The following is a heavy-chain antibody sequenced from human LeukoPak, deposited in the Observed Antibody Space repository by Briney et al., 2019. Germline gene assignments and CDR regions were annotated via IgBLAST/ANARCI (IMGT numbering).Heavy chain of an antibody. CDR3: AGPLLLWFGELSDGMDV. V-gene: IGHV1-2*06. J-gene: IGHJ6*02. CDR1: GYTFTGYY. Sequence: ASVKVSFKASGYTFTGYYMHWVRQAPGQGLEWMGRINPNSGGTNYAQKFQGRVTMTRDTSISTAYMELSRLRSDDTAVYYCAGPLLLWFGELSDGMDVWGQGTTVTVSS. D-gene: IGHD3-10*01. CDR2: INPNSGGT.